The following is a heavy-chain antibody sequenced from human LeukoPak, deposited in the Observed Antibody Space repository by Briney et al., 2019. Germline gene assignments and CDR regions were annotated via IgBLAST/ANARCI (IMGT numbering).Heavy chain of an antibody. V-gene: IGHV3-30*18. CDR3: AKDIGSSGYYLYYYYYGMDV. CDR1: EFTFSNYD. D-gene: IGHD3-22*01. Sequence: PGRSLRLSCAASEFTFSNYDMHWVRQAPGKGLEWVAVISYDGSNKYYVDSVKGRFTISRDNSKNTLYLQMNSLRAEDTAVYYCAKDIGSSGYYLYYYYYGMDVWGQGTTVTVFS. J-gene: IGHJ6*02. CDR2: ISYDGSNK.